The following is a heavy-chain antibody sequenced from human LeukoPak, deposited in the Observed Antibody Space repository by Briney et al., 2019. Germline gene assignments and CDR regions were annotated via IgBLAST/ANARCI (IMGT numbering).Heavy chain of an antibody. V-gene: IGHV3-64D*06. CDR2: INGKGDSK. CDR3: VKAALGSTFDH. Sequence: GGSLRLSCSASGFTFSTYAMHWVRQAPGRGLEFVSSINGKGDSKYHADSVRGRFTISRDNSRNTLYFQMSFLRTEDTAVYYCVKAALGSTFDHWGQGTLVTVSS. D-gene: IGHD1-26*01. CDR1: GFTFSTYA. J-gene: IGHJ4*02.